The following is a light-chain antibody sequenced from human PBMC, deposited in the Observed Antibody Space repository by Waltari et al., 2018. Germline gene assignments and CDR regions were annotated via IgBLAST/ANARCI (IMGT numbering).Light chain of an antibody. CDR1: SDHSTFA. CDR3: QTWGTGVRV. CDR2: VTSDGSH. Sequence: QLVLTQSPAASASLGATIKLTCTLSSDHSTFAIAWHQQQPPKCPRFLMKVTSDGSHMRGDGIPDRFSGSSSGAERYLTISSLQSDDEADYYCQTWGTGVRVFGGGTKLTVL. J-gene: IGLJ3*02. V-gene: IGLV4-69*01.